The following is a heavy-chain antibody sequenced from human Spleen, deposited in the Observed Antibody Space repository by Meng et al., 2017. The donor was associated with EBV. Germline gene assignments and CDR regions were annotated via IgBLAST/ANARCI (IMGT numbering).Heavy chain of an antibody. D-gene: IGHD4-17*01. V-gene: IGHV6-1*01. CDR2: TYYRSKWYN. CDR3: ARSSIYGDYGFDY. CDR1: GDSVSRNNIA. J-gene: IGHJ4*02. Sequence: QVQRQQSGPGLVKASQTLSLTCAISGDSVSRNNIAWNWIRQSSSRGLEWLGRTYYRSKWYNDYAVSVKSRITINPDSSKNQFSLQLNSVTPEDTAVYYCARSSIYGDYGFDYWGQGTLVTVAS.